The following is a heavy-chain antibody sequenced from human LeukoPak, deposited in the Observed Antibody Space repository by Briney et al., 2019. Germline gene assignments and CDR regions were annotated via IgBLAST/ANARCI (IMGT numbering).Heavy chain of an antibody. Sequence: GGTLRLSCAASGFTFSNYAMSWVRQAPGKGLEWVSTLTDSGGRTYYADSVKGRFTISRDNSKDMLYLQMNSLRAEDTAIYYCAKGHLTWGQGTLVTVSS. J-gene: IGHJ5*02. CDR2: LTDSGGRT. CDR1: GFTFSNYA. CDR3: AKGHLT. V-gene: IGHV3-23*01.